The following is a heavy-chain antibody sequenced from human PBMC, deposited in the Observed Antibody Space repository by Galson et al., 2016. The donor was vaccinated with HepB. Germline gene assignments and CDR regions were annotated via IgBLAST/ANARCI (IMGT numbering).Heavy chain of an antibody. CDR1: EITFSSYA. CDR3: LKDPTISSSGY. V-gene: IGHV3-23*01. Sequence: PRLSCAASEITFSSYAVSWVRQAPGKGLEWVSTIVGHGAYTYYADSVKVRFTISRDYSKNAAYLQMNNLRVDDTAIYYCLKDPTISSSGYWGQGTLVSVSS. J-gene: IGHJ4*02. D-gene: IGHD6-13*01. CDR2: IVGHGAYT.